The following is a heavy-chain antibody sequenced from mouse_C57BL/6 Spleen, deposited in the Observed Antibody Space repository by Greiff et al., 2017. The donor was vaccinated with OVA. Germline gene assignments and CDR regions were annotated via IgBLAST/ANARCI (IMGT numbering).Heavy chain of an antibody. CDR3: ARRGYGSSYDV. CDR2: IYPSDSET. V-gene: IGHV1-61*01. CDR1: GYTFTSYW. D-gene: IGHD1-1*01. J-gene: IGHJ1*02. Sequence: VQLQQPGAELVRPGSSVKLSCKASGYTFTSYWMDWVKQRPGQGLEWIGNIYPSDSETHYNPKFKDKATLTVDKSSSTAYMQLSSLTSEDSAVYYCARRGYGSSYDVWGTGTTVTVSS.